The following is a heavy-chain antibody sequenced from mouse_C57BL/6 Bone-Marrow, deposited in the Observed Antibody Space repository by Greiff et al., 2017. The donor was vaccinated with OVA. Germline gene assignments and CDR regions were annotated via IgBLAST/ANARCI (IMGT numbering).Heavy chain of an antibody. J-gene: IGHJ2*01. CDR3: ARPITTVVEPYYFNY. Sequence: EVKLVESGGDLVQPGGSLKLSCAASGFTFSSYAMSWVRQTPDQRLEWVATLSSGGSYPSSPDTVKGRFPISSANAMNPLYLQMSSLKSEDTAMYYCARPITTVVEPYYFNYWGQGTTLTVSS. V-gene: IGHV5-6*01. CDR2: LSSGGSYP. CDR1: GFTFSSYA. D-gene: IGHD1-1*01.